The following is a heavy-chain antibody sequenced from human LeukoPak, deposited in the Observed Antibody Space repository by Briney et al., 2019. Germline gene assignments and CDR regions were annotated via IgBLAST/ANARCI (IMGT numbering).Heavy chain of an antibody. J-gene: IGHJ3*02. CDR3: AKDLTVTTRGDALDI. Sequence: GGSLRLSCAASGFTFSSYAMSWVRQAPGKGLEWVSSLSVSGDNTYYADSVKGRFTISRDNSKNTLYLQMNSLRVEDTAVYYCAKDLTVTTRGDALDIWGEGRMVTVSS. CDR2: LSVSGDNT. V-gene: IGHV3-23*01. D-gene: IGHD4-17*01. CDR1: GFTFSSYA.